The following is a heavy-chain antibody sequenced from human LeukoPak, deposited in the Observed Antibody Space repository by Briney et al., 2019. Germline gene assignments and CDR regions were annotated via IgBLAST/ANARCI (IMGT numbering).Heavy chain of an antibody. CDR2: INPNSGGT. CDR1: GYTFTGYY. Sequence: ASVKVSCKASGYTFTGYYMHWVRQAPGQGLEWMGWINPNSGGTNYAQKLQGRVTMTRDTSISTAYMELSRLRSDDTAVYYCAKDRPYSSSGPTYYYYGMDVWGQGTTVTVSS. D-gene: IGHD6-13*01. V-gene: IGHV1-2*02. J-gene: IGHJ6*02. CDR3: AKDRPYSSSGPTYYYYGMDV.